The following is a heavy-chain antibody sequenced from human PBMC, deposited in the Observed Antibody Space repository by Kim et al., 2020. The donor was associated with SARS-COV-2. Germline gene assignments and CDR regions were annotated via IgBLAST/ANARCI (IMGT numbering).Heavy chain of an antibody. J-gene: IGHJ3*02. V-gene: IGHV1-18*01. CDR2: ISPYNGNT. CDR3: AREKGSSSWLRPTTSAYDI. CDR1: GYIFTTYG. Sequence: ASVKVSCKASGYIFTTYGISWVRQAPGQGLEWMGWISPYNGNTNYAQKFQGRVTMTADTSTSTAYMELRSLRLDDTAVYYCAREKGSSSWLRPTTSAYDIWGQGTVVTVSS. D-gene: IGHD6-13*01.